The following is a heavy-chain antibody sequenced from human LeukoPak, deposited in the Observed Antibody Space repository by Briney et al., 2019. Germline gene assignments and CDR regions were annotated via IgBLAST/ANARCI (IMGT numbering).Heavy chain of an antibody. D-gene: IGHD3-22*01. Sequence: SETLSLTCTVSGGSISSGGYYWSWIRQHPGKGLEWIGYIYYSGSTYYNPSLKSRVTISVDTSKNQFSLKLGSVTAADTAVYYCARDWEYYDSSGSHGPNDAFDIWGQGTMVTVSS. V-gene: IGHV4-31*03. CDR3: ARDWEYYDSSGSHGPNDAFDI. J-gene: IGHJ3*02. CDR2: IYYSGST. CDR1: GGSISSGGYY.